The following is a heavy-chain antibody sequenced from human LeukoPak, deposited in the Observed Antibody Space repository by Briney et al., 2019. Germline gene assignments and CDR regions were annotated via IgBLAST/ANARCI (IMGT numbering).Heavy chain of an antibody. CDR2: MNPNSGNT. J-gene: IGHJ3*02. CDR3: ARGGEQLWAFDI. Sequence: ASVKVSCKASGYTFTSYDINWVRQTTGQGLEWMGWMNPNSGNTGYAQKFQGRVTMTRNTSISTAYMELSSLRSEDTAVYYCARGGEQLWAFDIWGQGTMVTVSS. CDR1: GYTFTSYD. D-gene: IGHD6-13*01. V-gene: IGHV1-8*01.